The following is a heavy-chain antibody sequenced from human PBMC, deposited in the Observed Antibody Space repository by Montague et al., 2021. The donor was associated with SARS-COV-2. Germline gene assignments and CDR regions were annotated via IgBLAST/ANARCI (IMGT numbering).Heavy chain of an antibody. V-gene: IGHV4-59*01. J-gene: IGHJ6*02. D-gene: IGHD3-22*01. CDR1: GGSISSYY. CDR3: ARDSDYYDSSAGYYYGMDV. CDR2: IYYSGST. Sequence: SETLSLTCTVSGGSISSYYWSWIRQPPGKGLEWIGYIYYSGSTNYNPSLKSRVTISVGTSKNQFSRKLSSVTAADTAVYYCARDSDYYDSSAGYYYGMDVRGQGTTVTVSS.